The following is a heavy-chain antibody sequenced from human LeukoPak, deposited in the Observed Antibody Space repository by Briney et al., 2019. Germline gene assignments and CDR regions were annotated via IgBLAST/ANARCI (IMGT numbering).Heavy chain of an antibody. CDR2: INPNSGGT. Sequence: ASVTVSFTASGYTFTGYYMHWVRQAPGQGLEWMGWINPNSGGTNYAQKFQGRVTMTRDTSISTAYMELSRLRSDDTAVYYCAREDCSSTSCYTSNWFDPWGQGTLVTVSS. V-gene: IGHV1-2*02. CDR3: AREDCSSTSCYTSNWFDP. CDR1: GYTFTGYY. D-gene: IGHD2-2*02. J-gene: IGHJ5*02.